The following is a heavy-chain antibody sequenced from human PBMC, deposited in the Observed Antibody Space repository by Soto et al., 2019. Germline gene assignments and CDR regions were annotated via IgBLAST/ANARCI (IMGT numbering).Heavy chain of an antibody. V-gene: IGHV1-2*02. D-gene: IGHD3-10*01. J-gene: IGHJ3*01. Sequence: QEQLVQSGAEVKKPGASVKVSCKASGYTFTDYYLYWVRQAPGQGLEWMGWINPKTYVTNYAQKFQDRITMTRDTSVSTNYMELRSLISDDTSVYYCAMSKGRGALDVWGQGTMVSVSS. CDR1: GYTFTDYY. CDR2: INPKTYVT. CDR3: AMSKGRGALDV.